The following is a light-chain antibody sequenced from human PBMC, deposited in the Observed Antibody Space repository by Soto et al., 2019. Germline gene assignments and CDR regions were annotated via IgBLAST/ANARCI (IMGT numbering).Light chain of an antibody. CDR3: QKYDDAPLS. CDR1: RGIGNY. J-gene: IGKJ4*01. V-gene: IGKV1-27*01. Sequence: DIQVTQSRSSLAASVGDTVTITCRASRGIGNYLAWYQQKPGKVPNLLIYAASALQSVVSSRFSVMGSGTAVTLTISSLQPGDVATYYCQKYDDAPLSFCGGTKVYIK. CDR2: AAS.